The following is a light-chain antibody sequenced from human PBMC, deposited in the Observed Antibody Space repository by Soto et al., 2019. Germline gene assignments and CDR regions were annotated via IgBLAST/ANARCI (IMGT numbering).Light chain of an antibody. CDR1: QSVTNSY. V-gene: IGKV3-20*01. CDR2: GVS. J-gene: IGKJ1*01. CDR3: QQYGSSPTWT. Sequence: IVLTQSPVTLSLSPGERATLSCRASQSVTNSYLAWYQQQPGQAPRLLIYGVSNRATGIPDRFSGSGSGTVFTLTISRLEPEDSAVYYCQQYGSSPTWTFGQGTKVDIK.